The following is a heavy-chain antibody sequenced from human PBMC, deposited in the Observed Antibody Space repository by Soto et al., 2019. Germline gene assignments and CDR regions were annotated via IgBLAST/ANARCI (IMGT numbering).Heavy chain of an antibody. J-gene: IGHJ6*02. CDR1: GYTFTSYD. CDR2: MNPNSGNT. D-gene: IGHD3-9*01. Sequence: ASVKVSCKASGYTFTSYDINWVRQATGQGLEWMGWMNPNSGNTGYAQKFQGRVTMTRNTSISTAYMELSSLRSEDTAVYYCASADYDILTGYYWYYGMDVWGQGTTVTVSS. CDR3: ASADYDILTGYYWYYGMDV. V-gene: IGHV1-8*01.